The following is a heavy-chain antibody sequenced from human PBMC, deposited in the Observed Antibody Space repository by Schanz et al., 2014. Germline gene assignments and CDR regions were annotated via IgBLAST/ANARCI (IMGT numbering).Heavy chain of an antibody. J-gene: IGHJ4*02. Sequence: EVQLVESGGGLVQPGGSLRLSCAASGFTFGNFFMSWVRQAPGKGLEWVANIKQDGIEKYYVDSVKGRFTISRDDSRNTFYLQLNSLRTEDTAVYYCATDHLPGLYYLDYWGQGTRVTVSS. D-gene: IGHD3-3*02. V-gene: IGHV3-7*03. CDR2: IKQDGIEK. CDR1: GFTFGNFF. CDR3: ATDHLPGLYYLDY.